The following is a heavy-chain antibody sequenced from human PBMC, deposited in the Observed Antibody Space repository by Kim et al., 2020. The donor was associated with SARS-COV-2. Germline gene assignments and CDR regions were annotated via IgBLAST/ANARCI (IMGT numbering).Heavy chain of an antibody. D-gene: IGHD1-26*01. CDR2: INPNSGGT. Sequence: ASVKVSCKASGYTFTGYYMHWVRQAPGQGLEWMGWINPNSGGTNYAQKFQGRVTMTRDTSISTAYMELSRLRSDDTAVYYCARDHGSYQRGGYYYGMDVWGQGTPVTVSS. J-gene: IGHJ6*02. V-gene: IGHV1-2*02. CDR1: GYTFTGYY. CDR3: ARDHGSYQRGGYYYGMDV.